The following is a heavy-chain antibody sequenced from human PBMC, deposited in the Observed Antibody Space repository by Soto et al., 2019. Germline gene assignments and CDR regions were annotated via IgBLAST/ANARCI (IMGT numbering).Heavy chain of an antibody. V-gene: IGHV3-30*03. CDR2: ISYDGSSK. CDR3: AGLGFDSGYYYYYRMDF. CDR1: GFTFSSYG. Sequence: QVQLVESEGGVVEPGRSMRLSCAACGFTFSSYGMHWVRQAPGKGLEWVAVISYDGSSKYYADSVKGRFNISRDNSKNPLYLQINSLRAEYSAVYYCAGLGFDSGYYYYYRMDFLGQGTPVTFSS. D-gene: IGHD5-12*01. J-gene: IGHJ6*02.